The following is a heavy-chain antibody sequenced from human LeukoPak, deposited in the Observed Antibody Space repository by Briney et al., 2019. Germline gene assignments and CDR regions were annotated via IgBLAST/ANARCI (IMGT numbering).Heavy chain of an antibody. V-gene: IGHV4-4*02. D-gene: IGHD4-17*01. CDR2: IYHSGST. J-gene: IGHJ6*02. Sequence: SETLSLTCAVSGGSISSSNWWSWVRQPPGKGLEWIGEIYHSGSTNYNPSLKSRVTISVDKSENQFSLKLSSVTAADTAVYYCARDGTTVTTYFDPINYYYYGMDVWGQGTTVTVSS. CDR3: ARDGTTVTTYFDPINYYYYGMDV. CDR1: GGSISSSNW.